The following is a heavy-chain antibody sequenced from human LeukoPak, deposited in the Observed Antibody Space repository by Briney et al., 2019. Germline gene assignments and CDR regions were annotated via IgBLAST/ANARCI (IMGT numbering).Heavy chain of an antibody. D-gene: IGHD3-22*01. CDR3: ATHKNYYDSGGYENKDFDY. CDR2: INHSGST. Sequence: SETLSLTCAVYGGSFSGYYWSWIRQPPGKGLEWIGEINHSGSTNYNPSLKSRVTISVDTSKNQFSLKLSSVTAADTAVYYCATHKNYYDSGGYENKDFDYWGQGTLVTVSS. CDR1: GGSFSGYY. V-gene: IGHV4-34*01. J-gene: IGHJ4*02.